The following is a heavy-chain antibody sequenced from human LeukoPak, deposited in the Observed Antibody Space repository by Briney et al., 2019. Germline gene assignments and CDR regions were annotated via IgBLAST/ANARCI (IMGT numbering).Heavy chain of an antibody. V-gene: IGHV1-8*01. CDR2: MNPNSGNT. CDR3: ARGRRWGSSWTGYFDY. J-gene: IGHJ4*02. Sequence: ASVKVSCKASGYTFTSYDINWVRQATGQGLEWMGWMNPNSGNTGYAQKFQGRVTMTRNTSISTAYMELSSLRSEDTAVYYCARGRRWGSSWTGYFDYWGQGTLVTVSS. CDR1: GYTFTSYD. D-gene: IGHD6-13*01.